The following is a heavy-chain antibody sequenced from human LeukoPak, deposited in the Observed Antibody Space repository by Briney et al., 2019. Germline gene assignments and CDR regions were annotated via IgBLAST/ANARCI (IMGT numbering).Heavy chain of an antibody. CDR3: AREDSSGYYYVSNWFDP. CDR2: ISYDGSNK. V-gene: IGHV3-30*07. CDR1: GFTFSSYA. D-gene: IGHD3-22*01. J-gene: IGHJ5*02. Sequence: GGSLRLSCAASGFTFSSYAMHWVRQAPGKGLEWVAVISYDGSNKYYADSVKGRFTISRDNSKNTLYLQMNSLRAEDTAVYYCAREDSSGYYYVSNWFDPWGQGTLVTVSS.